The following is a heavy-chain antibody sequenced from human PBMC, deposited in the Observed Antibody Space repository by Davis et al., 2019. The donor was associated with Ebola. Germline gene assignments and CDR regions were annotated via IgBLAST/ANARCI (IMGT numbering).Heavy chain of an antibody. D-gene: IGHD5-12*01. CDR2: INHSGST. CDR3: ARGVGYSGYEGGYYFDY. Sequence: PGGSLRLSCAVYGGSFSGYYWSWIRQSPGKGLEWIEEINHSGSTNYNPSLKSRVTISVDTSKNQFSLKLSSVTAADTAVYYCARGVGYSGYEGGYYFDYWGQGTLVTVSS. CDR1: GGSFSGYY. J-gene: IGHJ4*02. V-gene: IGHV4-34*01.